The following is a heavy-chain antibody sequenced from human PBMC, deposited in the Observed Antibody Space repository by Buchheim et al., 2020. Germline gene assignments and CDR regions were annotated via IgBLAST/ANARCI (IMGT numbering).Heavy chain of an antibody. CDR3: AKDWLGYSSSEGYFDY. CDR2: ISGSGGST. D-gene: IGHD6-6*01. V-gene: IGHV3-23*01. Sequence: EVQLLESGGGLVQPGGSPRLSCAASGFTFSSYAMSWVRQAPGKGLEWVSAISGSGGSTYYADSVKGRFTISRDNSKNTLYLQMNSRRAEDTAVYYCAKDWLGYSSSEGYFDYWGQGTL. J-gene: IGHJ4*02. CDR1: GFTFSSYA.